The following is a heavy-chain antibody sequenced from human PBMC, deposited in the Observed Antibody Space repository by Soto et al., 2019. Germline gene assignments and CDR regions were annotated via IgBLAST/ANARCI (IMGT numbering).Heavy chain of an antibody. D-gene: IGHD5-18*01. V-gene: IGHV1-8*01. CDR3: ARDVGYGLIDY. CDR1: GYTFTSYD. Sequence: APVKVSCKASGYTFTSYDINWVRQATGQGLEWMGWMNPSSGNTEYAQKFQGRVTITRNTSVSTAYMELSSLRSDDTAVYYCARDVGYGLIDYWGQGTLVTVSS. CDR2: MNPSSGNT. J-gene: IGHJ4*02.